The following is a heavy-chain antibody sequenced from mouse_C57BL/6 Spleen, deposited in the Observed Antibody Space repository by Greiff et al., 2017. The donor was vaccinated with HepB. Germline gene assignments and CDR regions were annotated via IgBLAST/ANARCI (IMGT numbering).Heavy chain of an antibody. Sequence: QVHVKQPGTELVKPGASVKLSCKASGYTFTSYWMHWVKQRPGQGLEWIGNINPSNGGTNYNEKFKSKATLTVDKSSSTAYMQLSSLTSEDSAVYYCARTGFDNGSSYFYAMDYWGQGTSVTVSS. J-gene: IGHJ4*01. D-gene: IGHD1-1*01. CDR2: INPSNGGT. CDR3: ARTGFDNGSSYFYAMDY. V-gene: IGHV1-53*01. CDR1: GYTFTSYW.